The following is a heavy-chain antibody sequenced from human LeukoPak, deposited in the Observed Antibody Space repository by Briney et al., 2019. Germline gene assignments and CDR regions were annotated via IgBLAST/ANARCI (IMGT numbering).Heavy chain of an antibody. Sequence: SQTLSLTCTVSGGSISSYYWSWIRQPPGKGLEWIGYIYYSGSTNYNPSLKSRVTISVDTSKNQFSLRLSSVTAADTAVYYCANTHLAAPPFDYWGQGTPVTVSS. V-gene: IGHV4-59*08. CDR2: IYYSGST. D-gene: IGHD6-6*01. CDR3: ANTHLAAPPFDY. J-gene: IGHJ4*02. CDR1: GGSISSYY.